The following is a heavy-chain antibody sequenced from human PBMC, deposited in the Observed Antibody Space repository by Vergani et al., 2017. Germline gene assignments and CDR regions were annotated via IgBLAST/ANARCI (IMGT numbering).Heavy chain of an antibody. Sequence: EVQLLESGGDLVQPGGSLRLSCAASGFTFNHYAMNWVRQAPGKGLEWVSGISGSGGSTYYAGSVKGRFTISRDSSKNTLYLQMNSLSAGDTAVYYCASRLFWSGYVFDYWGQGTLVTVSS. CDR3: ASRLFWSGYVFDY. CDR1: GFTFNHYA. V-gene: IGHV3-23*01. CDR2: ISGSGGST. J-gene: IGHJ4*02. D-gene: IGHD3-3*01.